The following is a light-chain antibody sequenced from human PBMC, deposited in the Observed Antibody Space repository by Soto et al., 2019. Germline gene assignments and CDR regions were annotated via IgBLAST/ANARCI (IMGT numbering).Light chain of an antibody. J-gene: IGKJ1*01. Sequence: EIVLTQSPGTLSLSPGERATLSCRASQSVSSSYLAWYQQKPGQAPRLLIYGASSRATGIPDRFSGSGSGTDFTLTISRLEPEDFAVYYCHQYDSSPVTFGQGTQGEIK. CDR2: GAS. V-gene: IGKV3-20*01. CDR3: HQYDSSPVT. CDR1: QSVSSSY.